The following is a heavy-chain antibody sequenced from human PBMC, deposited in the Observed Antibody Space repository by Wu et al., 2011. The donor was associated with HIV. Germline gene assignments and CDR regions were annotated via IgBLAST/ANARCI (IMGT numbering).Heavy chain of an antibody. CDR3: ARRQLSNEWRNWFDP. V-gene: IGHV1-2*02. Sequence: QVQLVQSGAEVKKPGASVKVSCKVSGYTFIGYYIHWVRQAPGQGLEWIGWIKPNNGGTNYVQKFRGRVTMTRATSINTTYMELSRLTSDDTAVYYCARRQLSNEWRNWFDPWGQGTLVTVSS. CDR1: GYTFIGYY. CDR2: IKPNNGGT. J-gene: IGHJ5*02. D-gene: IGHD3-3*01.